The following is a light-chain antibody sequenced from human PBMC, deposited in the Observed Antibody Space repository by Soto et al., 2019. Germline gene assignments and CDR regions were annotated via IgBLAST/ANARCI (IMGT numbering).Light chain of an antibody. J-gene: IGKJ1*01. CDR3: QQYETFSGT. V-gene: IGKV1-5*01. Sequence: DIQMTQSPSTLSASVGDRVTITCRASQSISSWLAWYQQKPGKAPKLLIYAASDLQSGVPSRFSGSGSGSKFTLTIASLQPDDFATYYCQQYETFSGTFGPGTKVDIK. CDR2: AAS. CDR1: QSISSW.